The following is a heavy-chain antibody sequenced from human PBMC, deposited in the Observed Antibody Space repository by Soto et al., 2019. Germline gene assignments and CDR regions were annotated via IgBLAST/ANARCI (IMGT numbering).Heavy chain of an antibody. CDR1: GFSFSGYA. V-gene: IGHV3-23*01. J-gene: IGHJ4*02. Sequence: EVQLLESGGGLVQPGGSLRLSCAASGFSFSGYAMAWVRQAPGKGLEWVSAITGGGASTYYADSVKGRFTISRDNSQNTLYLQMNSLRGDDTAVYYCAKIGGVGIYFDHWGQGTLVTVSS. CDR2: ITGGGAST. D-gene: IGHD3-16*01. CDR3: AKIGGVGIYFDH.